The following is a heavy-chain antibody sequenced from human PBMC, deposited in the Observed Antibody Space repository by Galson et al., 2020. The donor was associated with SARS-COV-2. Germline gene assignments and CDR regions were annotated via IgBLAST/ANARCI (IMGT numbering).Heavy chain of an antibody. J-gene: IGHJ6*02. CDR1: GYTFTSYG. CDR2: ISAYNGHT. V-gene: IGHV1-18*01. CDR3: AREIVIYYDSSGSPRSYYDCMDV. Sequence: ASVKVSCKASGYTFTSYGISWVRQATGQGLEWMGWISAYNGHTNYAQKLQGRVTMTTDTSTSTAYMELRSLRSDDTAVYYCAREIVIYYDSSGSPRSYYDCMDVWGQGTTVTVSS. D-gene: IGHD3-22*01.